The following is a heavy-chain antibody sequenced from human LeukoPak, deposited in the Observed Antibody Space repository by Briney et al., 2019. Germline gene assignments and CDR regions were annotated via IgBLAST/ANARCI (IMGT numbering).Heavy chain of an antibody. CDR3: ARGYYGSASYLDYYYYMDV. V-gene: IGHV1-69*02. CDR2: IIPILGIA. Sequence: SVKVSCKASGGTFSSYTISWVRQAPGQGLEWMGRIIPILGIANYAQKFQGRVTITADKSTSTAYMELSSLRSEDTAVYYCARGYYGSASYLDYYYYMDVWGKGTTVTVSS. J-gene: IGHJ6*03. D-gene: IGHD3-10*01. CDR1: GGTFSSYT.